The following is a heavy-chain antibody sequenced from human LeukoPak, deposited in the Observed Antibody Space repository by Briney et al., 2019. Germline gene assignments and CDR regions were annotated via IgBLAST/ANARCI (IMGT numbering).Heavy chain of an antibody. CDR3: ASSRDYVFFDY. V-gene: IGHV4-61*10. CDR2: IYYSGST. Sequence: PSQTLSLTCTVSGGSISSGSYYWSWIRQPAGKGLEWIGYIYYSGSTNYNPSLKSRVTISVDTSKNQFSLKLSSVTAADTAVYYCASSRDYVFFDYWGQGTLVTVSS. CDR1: GGSISSGSYY. J-gene: IGHJ4*02. D-gene: IGHD3-16*01.